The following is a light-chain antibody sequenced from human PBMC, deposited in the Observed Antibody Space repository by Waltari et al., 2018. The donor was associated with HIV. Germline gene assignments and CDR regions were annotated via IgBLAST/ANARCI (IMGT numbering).Light chain of an antibody. J-gene: IGLJ3*02. Sequence: QLVLTQSPSASASLGASVKLTCTLSSGHSSYAIAWHQQQPEKGPRYLMKLNSDGSHIKGDWTAAPFSGSGSGTDRYLTSASVQSEEDAAYYCQTWATGIRGFGGGTKLTVL. CDR2: LNSDGSH. CDR3: QTWATGIRG. V-gene: IGLV4-69*01. CDR1: SGHSSYA.